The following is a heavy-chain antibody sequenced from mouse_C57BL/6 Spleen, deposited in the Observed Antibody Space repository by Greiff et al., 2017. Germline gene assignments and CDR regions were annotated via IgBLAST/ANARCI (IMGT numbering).Heavy chain of an antibody. CDR3: AREGMIKGLFDY. D-gene: IGHD2-4*01. Sequence: VQLKESGPGLVKPSQSLSLTCSVTGYSITSGYYWNWIRQFPGNKLEWMGYISYDGSNNYNPSLKNRISITRDTSKNQFFLKLNSVTTEDTATYYCAREGMIKGLFDYWGQGTTLTVSS. V-gene: IGHV3-6*01. CDR2: ISYDGSN. J-gene: IGHJ2*01. CDR1: GYSITSGYY.